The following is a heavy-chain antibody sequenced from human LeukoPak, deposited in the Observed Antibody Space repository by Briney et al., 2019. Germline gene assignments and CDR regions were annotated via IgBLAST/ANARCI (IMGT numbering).Heavy chain of an antibody. V-gene: IGHV3-53*01. J-gene: IGHJ6*03. Sequence: GGSLRLSCAASGFTVSSNYMTWVRQAPGKGLEWVSVINSGYSTYYADSVKGRFTVSRDNSKNTLYLQMNSLRAEDTAVYYCARGSYYYGSPDVYYIDVWGKGTTVTVSS. CDR2: INSGYST. CDR3: ARGSYYYGSPDVYYIDV. CDR1: GFTVSSNY. D-gene: IGHD3-10*01.